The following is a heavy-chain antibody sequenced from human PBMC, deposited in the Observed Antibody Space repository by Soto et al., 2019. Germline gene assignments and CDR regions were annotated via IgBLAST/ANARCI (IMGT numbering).Heavy chain of an antibody. CDR1: GFTFKNYD. CDR2: ISGSGAIT. J-gene: IGHJ4*02. D-gene: IGHD3-10*01. Sequence: EVQLLESGGGLVQPGGSLRLSCVASGFTFKNYDMRWVRQAPGKGLEWVSGISGSGAITYYAGSVRGRFTISRDNSKNTLYLQLNSLRAEDTAIYYCAKDRQFRSYYESAGHYNNWGQGTLVTVSS. CDR3: AKDRQFRSYYESAGHYNN. V-gene: IGHV3-23*01.